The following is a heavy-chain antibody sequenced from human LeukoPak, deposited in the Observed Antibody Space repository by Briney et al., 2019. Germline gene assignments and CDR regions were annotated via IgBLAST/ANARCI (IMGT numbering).Heavy chain of an antibody. Sequence: ASVKVSCKASGYTFTSYAMHWARQAPGQRLEWMGWINAGNGNTKYSQEFQGRVTITRDTSASTAYMELSSLRSEDTAVYYCARAKPYSSVIDYWGQGTLVTVSS. CDR1: GYTFTSYA. J-gene: IGHJ4*02. V-gene: IGHV1-3*03. CDR3: ARAKPYSSVIDY. CDR2: INAGNGNT. D-gene: IGHD6-19*01.